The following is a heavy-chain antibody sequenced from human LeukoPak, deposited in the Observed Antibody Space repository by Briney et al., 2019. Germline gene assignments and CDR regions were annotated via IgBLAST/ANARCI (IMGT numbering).Heavy chain of an antibody. Sequence: PSETLSLTCTVSGGSISSGGYYWSWIRQHPGKGLEWIGYIYYSGSTYYNPSLKSRVTISVDTSRNQFSLKVSSVTAADTAVYYCARSWREGKTSSLWSAYSQNYYSDYWGQGTLVTVSS. D-gene: IGHD3-3*01. V-gene: IGHV4-31*03. CDR1: GGSISSGGYY. CDR3: ARSWREGKTSSLWSAYSQNYYSDY. J-gene: IGHJ4*02. CDR2: IYYSGST.